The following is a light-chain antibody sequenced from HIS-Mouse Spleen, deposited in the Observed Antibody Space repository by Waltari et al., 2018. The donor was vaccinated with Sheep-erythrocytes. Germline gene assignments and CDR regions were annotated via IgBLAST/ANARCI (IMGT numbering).Light chain of an antibody. Sequence: QSALTQPRSVSGSPGQSLTISCTGPSSDVGVYNYASWYQQHPGKAPKLMIYDVSKRPSGVPDRFSGSKSGNTASLTISGLQAEDEADYYCCSYAGSYNHVFATGTKVTVL. V-gene: IGLV2-11*02. CDR2: DVS. CDR3: CSYAGSYNHV. J-gene: IGLJ1*01. CDR1: SSDVGVYNY.